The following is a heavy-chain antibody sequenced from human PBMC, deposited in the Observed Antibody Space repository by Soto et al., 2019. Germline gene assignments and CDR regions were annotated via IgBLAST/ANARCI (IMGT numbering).Heavy chain of an antibody. V-gene: IGHV1-69*13. Sequence: SVKVSCKSSGYTFKNYAVTWLRQAPGQGLEWMGGTIPVFGTPDYSQKFRGRVTITADESTSTVYMELRSLTSEDTAVYYCARHLYDYVWGSYRHWGQGTLVTVSS. CDR3: ARHLYDYVWGSYRH. CDR2: TIPVFGTP. D-gene: IGHD3-16*02. CDR1: GYTFKNYA. J-gene: IGHJ4*02.